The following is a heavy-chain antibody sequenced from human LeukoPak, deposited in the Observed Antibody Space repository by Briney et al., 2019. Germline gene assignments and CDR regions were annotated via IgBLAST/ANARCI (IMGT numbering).Heavy chain of an antibody. D-gene: IGHD6-13*01. CDR3: ARDIAGTDYFDF. CDR1: GGSISSYY. Sequence: NPSETLSLTCTVSGGSISSYYWSWIRQPPGKRLEWIGYIYYSGSTNYNPSLKSRVTISVDTSKNQFSLKPSSVTAADTAVYYCARDIAGTDYFDFWGQGTLVTVSS. CDR2: IYYSGST. V-gene: IGHV4-59*01. J-gene: IGHJ4*02.